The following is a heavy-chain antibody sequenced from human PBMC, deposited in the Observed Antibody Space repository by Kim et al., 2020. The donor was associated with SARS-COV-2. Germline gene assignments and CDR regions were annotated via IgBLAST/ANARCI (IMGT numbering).Heavy chain of an antibody. J-gene: IGHJ4*02. CDR3: ARLPWYYDILTGYHQNYFPY. D-gene: IGHD3-9*01. CDR2: IYYSGST. CDR1: GGSISSSSYY. V-gene: IGHV4-39*01. Sequence: SETLSLTCTVSGGSISSSSYYWGWIRQPPGKGLEWIGNIYYSGSTYYNPSLKSRVTISVDTSKNQFSLKLSSVTAADTAVYYCARLPWYYDILTGYHQNYFPYSGQGTLFTVSS.